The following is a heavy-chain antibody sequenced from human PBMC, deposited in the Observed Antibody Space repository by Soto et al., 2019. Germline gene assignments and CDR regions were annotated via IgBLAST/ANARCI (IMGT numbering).Heavy chain of an antibody. CDR2: IIPIFGTA. CDR1: GGTFSSYA. J-gene: IGHJ3*02. D-gene: IGHD3-22*01. Sequence: QVQLVQSGAEVKKPGSSVKVSCKASGGTFSSYAISWVRQAPGQGLEWMGGIIPIFGTANYAQKFQGRVTITADKSTSTGYMELSSLRSEDTAVYYCARPETYYYDSSGYYPHAFDIWGQGTMVTVSS. CDR3: ARPETYYYDSSGYYPHAFDI. V-gene: IGHV1-69*06.